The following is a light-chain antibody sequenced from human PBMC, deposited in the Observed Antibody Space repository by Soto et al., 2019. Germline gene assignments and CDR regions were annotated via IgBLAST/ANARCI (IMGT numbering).Light chain of an antibody. CDR3: QQANSFPIT. Sequence: DIQMTQSTSSVSASVGDTVTITCRASQGLKFLAWYQQKPGKAPRLLIYEATNLQSGVPPRFNGSGSGTDFTLTISSLQPEDFATYFCQQANSFPITFGQGTRLEIK. J-gene: IGKJ5*01. CDR1: QGLKF. CDR2: EAT. V-gene: IGKV1-12*01.